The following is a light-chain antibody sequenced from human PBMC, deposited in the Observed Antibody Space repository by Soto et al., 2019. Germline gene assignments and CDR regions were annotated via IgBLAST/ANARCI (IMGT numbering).Light chain of an antibody. CDR3: QQYNNWPQT. CDR1: QSLRSS. J-gene: IGKJ1*01. Sequence: ETMMTQSADTLSVSLGERATLSCRASQSLRSSLAWYQQKPGQAPRLLIYDASTRATGIPARFSGSGSGTDFTLTISGLQSEDFAVYYCQQYNNWPQTFGKGTKVDIK. CDR2: DAS. V-gene: IGKV3-15*01.